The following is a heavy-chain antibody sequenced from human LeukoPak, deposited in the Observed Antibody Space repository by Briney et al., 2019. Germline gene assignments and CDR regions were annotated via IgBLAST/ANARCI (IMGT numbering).Heavy chain of an antibody. CDR3: AGSIAAAPQGY. V-gene: IGHV4-59*01. CDR2: IYYSGST. J-gene: IGHJ4*02. Sequence: PSETLSLTCTVSGGSISSYYWSWIRQPPGKGLEWIGYIYYSGSTNYNPSLKSRVTISVDTSKNRFSLKLSSVTAADTAVYYCAGSIAAAPQGYWGQGTLVTVSS. CDR1: GGSISSYY. D-gene: IGHD6-13*01.